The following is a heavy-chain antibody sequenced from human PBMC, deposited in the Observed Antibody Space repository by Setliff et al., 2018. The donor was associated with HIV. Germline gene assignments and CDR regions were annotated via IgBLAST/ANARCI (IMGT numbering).Heavy chain of an antibody. CDR1: GGSISSGGYY. Sequence: SETLSLTCTVPGGSISSGGYYWNWIRQHPGKGLVWIGYIYYSGNTYYNPSLKSRITISLDTSTNQFSLKLSSVTAADTAVYYCARGIAAAGGYFDYWGPGTLVTVSS. J-gene: IGHJ4*02. D-gene: IGHD6-13*01. CDR2: IYYSGNT. CDR3: ARGIAAAGGYFDY. V-gene: IGHV4-31*03.